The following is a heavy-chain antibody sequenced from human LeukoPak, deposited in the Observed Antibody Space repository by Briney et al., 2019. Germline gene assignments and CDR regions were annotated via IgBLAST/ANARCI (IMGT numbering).Heavy chain of an antibody. CDR1: GYTFTGYY. V-gene: IGHV1-2*02. CDR3: ARDPAAARSSSRRFVGEVGGYYYYMDV. Sequence: ASVRVSCKASGYTFTGYYMHWVRQAPGQGLEWMGWINPNSGGTNYAQKFQGRVTMTRDTSISTAYMELSRLRSDDTAVNYCARDPAAARSSSRRFVGEVGGYYYYMDVWGKGTTVTISS. J-gene: IGHJ6*03. CDR2: INPNSGGT. D-gene: IGHD6-13*01.